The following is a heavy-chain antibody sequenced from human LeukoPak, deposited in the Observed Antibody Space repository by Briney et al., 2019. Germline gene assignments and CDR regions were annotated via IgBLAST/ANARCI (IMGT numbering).Heavy chain of an antibody. Sequence: PSGTLSLTCAVYGGSFSGYYWSWIRQPPGKGLEWSGEINHSGSTNYNPSLKSRVTILVDTSKNKFSLKLSSVTAADTAVSYCARAGSGFDYWGQGTLVTVSS. V-gene: IGHV4-34*01. D-gene: IGHD2-15*01. CDR1: GGSFSGYY. J-gene: IGHJ4*02. CDR3: ARAGSGFDY. CDR2: INHSGST.